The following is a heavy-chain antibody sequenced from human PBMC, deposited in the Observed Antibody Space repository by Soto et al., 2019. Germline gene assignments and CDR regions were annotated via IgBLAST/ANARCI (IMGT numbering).Heavy chain of an antibody. Sequence: TLSLTCTVSGGSISSSSYYWGWIRQPPGKGLEWIGYIYYSGSTYYNPSLKSRVTISVDTSKNQFSLKLSSVTAADTAVYYCARVNVGYYDILTGYYGNYVADYWGQGTLVTVSS. CDR3: ARVNVGYYDILTGYYGNYVADY. CDR2: IYYSGST. D-gene: IGHD3-9*01. J-gene: IGHJ4*02. V-gene: IGHV4-31*03. CDR1: GGSISSSSYY.